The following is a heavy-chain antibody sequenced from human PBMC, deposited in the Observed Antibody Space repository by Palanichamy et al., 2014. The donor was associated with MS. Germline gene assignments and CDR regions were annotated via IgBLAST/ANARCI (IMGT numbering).Heavy chain of an antibody. D-gene: IGHD6-19*01. CDR3: AKDSAQGEQWLVRDDY. Sequence: EVQLLDSGGGLVQPGGSLRLSCAASGFTFSSYAMSWVRQAPGKGLEWVSGISGSGGRTYYADSVKGRFTISRDNSKNTLYLQMNSLRAEDTAVYYCAKDSAQGEQWLVRDDYWGQGTLVTVSS. CDR2: ISGSGGRT. V-gene: IGHV3-23*01. J-gene: IGHJ4*02. CDR1: GFTFSSYA.